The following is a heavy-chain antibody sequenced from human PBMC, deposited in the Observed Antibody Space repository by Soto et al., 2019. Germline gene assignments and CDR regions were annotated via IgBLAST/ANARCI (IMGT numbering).Heavy chain of an antibody. J-gene: IGHJ3*02. D-gene: IGHD3-22*01. CDR2: INPSGGGT. V-gene: IGHV1-46*01. Sequence: ASVKVSCKASGYTFTSYYMHWVRQAPGQGLEWMGIINPSGGGTSYAQKFQGRVTMTRDTSTSTVYMELSSLRSEDTAVYYCARGFTGRLFYYYDSSGYYPGAFDIWGQGTMVTVSS. CDR1: GYTFTSYY. CDR3: ARGFTGRLFYYYDSSGYYPGAFDI.